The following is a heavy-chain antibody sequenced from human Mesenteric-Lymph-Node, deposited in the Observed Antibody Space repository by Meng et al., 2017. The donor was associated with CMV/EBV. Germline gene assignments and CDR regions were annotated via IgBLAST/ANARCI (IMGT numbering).Heavy chain of an antibody. Sequence: CTVSGGSVSSGSYYWSWIRQPPGKGLEWIGYIYYSGSTNYNPSPKSRVTISVDTSKNQFSLKLSSVTAADTAVYYCARDQLEGRFDPWGQGTLVTVSS. CDR1: GGSVSSGSYY. V-gene: IGHV4-61*01. J-gene: IGHJ5*02. CDR3: ARDQLEGRFDP. CDR2: IYYSGST. D-gene: IGHD1-1*01.